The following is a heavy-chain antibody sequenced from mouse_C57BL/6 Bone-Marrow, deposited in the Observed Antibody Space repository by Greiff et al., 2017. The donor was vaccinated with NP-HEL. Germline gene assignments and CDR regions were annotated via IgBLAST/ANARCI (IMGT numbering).Heavy chain of an antibody. CDR3: TSTAYAMDY. J-gene: IGHJ4*01. Sequence: EGKRQQSGEEWGRKGASVRLSCTASGFNIKDDYMHWVKQRPEQGLEWIGWIDPENGDTEYASKFQGKATITADTSSNTAYLQLSSLTSEDTAVYYCTSTAYAMDYWGQGTSVTVSS. CDR2: IDPENGDT. D-gene: IGHD1-2*01. V-gene: IGHV14-4*01. CDR1: GFNIKDDY.